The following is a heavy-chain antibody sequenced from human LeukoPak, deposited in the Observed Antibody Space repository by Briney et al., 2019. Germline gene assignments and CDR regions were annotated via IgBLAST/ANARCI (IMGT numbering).Heavy chain of an antibody. Sequence: GGSLRLSCVASGFTFNSYWMSWVRQAPGKGLEWVANIKQDGSEKYYVDSVKGRFTISRDNSKNTLYLQMNSLRAEDTAIYYCAKNGDRGAYCTGGTCYPYFYYYMDVWGKGTTVTI. V-gene: IGHV3-7*03. CDR1: GFTFNSYW. CDR3: AKNGDRGAYCTGGTCYPYFYYYMDV. D-gene: IGHD2-15*01. CDR2: IKQDGSEK. J-gene: IGHJ6*03.